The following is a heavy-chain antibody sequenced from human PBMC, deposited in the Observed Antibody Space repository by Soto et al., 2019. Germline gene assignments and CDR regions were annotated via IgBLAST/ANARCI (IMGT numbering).Heavy chain of an antibody. Sequence: GLDLEWLALIYWNDDKRYSPSLKSRLTITKDTSKNQVVLTMTNMDPVDTATYYCAHNLVLFARTNWFDPWGQGTLVTVSS. CDR2: IYWNDDK. V-gene: IGHV2-5*01. D-gene: IGHD3-16*01. CDR3: AHNLVLFARTNWFDP. J-gene: IGHJ5*02.